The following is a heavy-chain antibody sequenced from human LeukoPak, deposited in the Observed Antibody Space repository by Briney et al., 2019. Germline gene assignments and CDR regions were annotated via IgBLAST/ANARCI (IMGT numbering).Heavy chain of an antibody. CDR2: IKQDGSEK. J-gene: IGHJ4*02. V-gene: IGHV3-7*01. CDR3: ARDHVAERGGY. D-gene: IGHD6-13*01. Sequence: GGSLRLSCAGSGFTFSSYWMSWVRQAPGKGLEWVANIKQDGSEKYYVDSVKGRFTISRDNAKNSLYLQMNSLRAEDTAVYYCARDHVAERGGYWGQGTLVTVSS. CDR1: GFTFSSYW.